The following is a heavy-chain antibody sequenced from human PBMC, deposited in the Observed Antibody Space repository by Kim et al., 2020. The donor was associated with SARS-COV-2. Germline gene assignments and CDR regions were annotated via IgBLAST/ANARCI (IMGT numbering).Heavy chain of an antibody. CDR2: INSDGSST. D-gene: IGHD3-16*01. CDR1: GFTFSSYW. J-gene: IGHJ3*02. Sequence: GGSLRLSCAASGFTFSSYWMHWVRQAPGKGLEWVSRINSDGSSTSYADSVKGRFTISRDNAKNTLYLQMNSLRAEDTAVYYCASSYYGPGAFEIWGQGT. CDR3: ASSYYGPGAFEI. V-gene: IGHV3-74*01.